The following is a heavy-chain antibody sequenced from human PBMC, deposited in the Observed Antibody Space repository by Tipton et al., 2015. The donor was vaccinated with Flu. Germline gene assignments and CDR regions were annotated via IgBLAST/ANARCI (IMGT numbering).Heavy chain of an antibody. CDR3: ARDRGWPAALDY. Sequence: TLSLTCTVSGGSISYYYWNWIRQTPGKGLEWIGFSYYSGSTSYNPSLKSRVTISVDTSRNQFSLNLKSVTAADTAVYYCARDRGWPAALDYWSQGILVAVSP. CDR1: GGSISYYY. V-gene: IGHV4-59*01. J-gene: IGHJ4*02. CDR2: SYYSGST. D-gene: IGHD3-10*01.